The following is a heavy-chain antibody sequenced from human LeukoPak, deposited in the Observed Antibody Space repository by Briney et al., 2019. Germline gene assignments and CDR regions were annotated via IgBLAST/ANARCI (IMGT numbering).Heavy chain of an antibody. Sequence: GASVKVSCKASGGTFSSYAISWVRQAPGQGLEWMGGIIPIFGTANYAQKFQGRVTITADESTSTAYMELSSLRSEDTAVYYCARVEQQLVRFDPWGQGTLVTVSS. D-gene: IGHD6-13*01. V-gene: IGHV1-69*13. J-gene: IGHJ5*02. CDR2: IIPIFGTA. CDR3: ARVEQQLVRFDP. CDR1: GGTFSSYA.